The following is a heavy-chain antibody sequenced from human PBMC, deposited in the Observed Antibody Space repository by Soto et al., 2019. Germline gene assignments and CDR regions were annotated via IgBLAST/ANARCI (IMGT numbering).Heavy chain of an antibody. CDR3: ARDSQWLGPTSYYYYGMDV. CDR1: GFTFSSYG. V-gene: IGHV3-33*01. CDR2: IWYDGSNK. Sequence: GGSLRLSCAASGFTFSSYGMHWVRQAPGKGLEWVAVIWYDGSNKYYADSVKGRFTISRDNSKNTLYLQMNSLRAEDTAVYYCARDSQWLGPTSYYYYGMDVWGQGTTVTVSS. D-gene: IGHD6-19*01. J-gene: IGHJ6*02.